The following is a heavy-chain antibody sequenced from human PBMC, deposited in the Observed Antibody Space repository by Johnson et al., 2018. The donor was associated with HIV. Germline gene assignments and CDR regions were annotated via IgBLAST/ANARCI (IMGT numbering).Heavy chain of an antibody. V-gene: IGHV3-30*04. CDR3: ARETHYYDSSGYYVDAFDI. CDR1: GFTFSSYA. Sequence: QVQLVESGGGVVQPGRSLRLSCAASGFTFSSYAMHWVRQAPGKGLEWVAVVSYDGNKKYYADSVKGRFTISSDNSKNTLYLQMNSLRAADTALYYCARETHYYDSSGYYVDAFDIWGQGTLVIVSS. CDR2: VSYDGNKK. D-gene: IGHD3-22*01. J-gene: IGHJ3*02.